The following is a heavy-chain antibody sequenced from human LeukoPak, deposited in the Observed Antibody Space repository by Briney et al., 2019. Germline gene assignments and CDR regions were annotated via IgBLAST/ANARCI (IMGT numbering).Heavy chain of an antibody. CDR1: GYSFTSYW. CDR2: IY. V-gene: IGHV5-51*01. D-gene: IGHD3-10*01. CDR3: ARGTLRGVISNAFDI. J-gene: IGHJ3*02. Sequence: GESLRISCKGSGYSFTSYWIGWVRQMPGKGLEWMGIIYSPSFQGQVTISADKSISTAYLQWNSLKASDIAMYYCARGTLRGVISNAFDIWGQGTMVTVSS.